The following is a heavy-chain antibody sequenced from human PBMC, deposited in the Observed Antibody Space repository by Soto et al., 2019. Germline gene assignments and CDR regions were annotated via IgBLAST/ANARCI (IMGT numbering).Heavy chain of an antibody. CDR2: ISSNGDST. J-gene: IGHJ4*02. Sequence: LRLSCVASGFTFSNSAMYWVRQAPGKGLECVSSISSNGDSTYYVDSVKDRFTISRDNSKNTLYLQMGSLRADDMAVYYCAALGNSGNFDYWGQGALVTVSS. CDR3: AALGNSGNFDY. CDR1: GFTFSNSA. D-gene: IGHD1-1*01. V-gene: IGHV3-64*02.